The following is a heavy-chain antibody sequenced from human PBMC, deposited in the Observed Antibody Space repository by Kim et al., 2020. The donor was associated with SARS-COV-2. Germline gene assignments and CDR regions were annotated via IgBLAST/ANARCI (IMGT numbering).Heavy chain of an antibody. J-gene: IGHJ6*02. D-gene: IGHD6-13*01. CDR3: AKDGYSSSWYLDYYYCGMDV. Sequence: RFTISRDNSKNTLYLQMNSLRAEDTAVYYCAKDGYSSSWYLDYYYCGMDVWGQGTTVTVS. V-gene: IGHV3-23*01.